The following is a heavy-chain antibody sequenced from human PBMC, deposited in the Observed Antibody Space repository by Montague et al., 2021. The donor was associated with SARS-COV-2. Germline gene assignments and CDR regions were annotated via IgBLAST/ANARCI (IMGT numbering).Heavy chain of an antibody. CDR2: IFWDDDK. Sequence: PALVKPTQTLTLTCTFSGFSLSTTGVAVGWNRQSPGKALEWLALIFWDDDKRYSPSLKNRVTITGDTSKNQVVLTVTNMDPVDTATYYCAHRLSTAGGGFGFWGQGTTVTVSS. CDR3: AHRLSTAGGGFGF. CDR1: GFSLSTTGVA. V-gene: IGHV2-5*02. D-gene: IGHD2-21*02. J-gene: IGHJ3*01.